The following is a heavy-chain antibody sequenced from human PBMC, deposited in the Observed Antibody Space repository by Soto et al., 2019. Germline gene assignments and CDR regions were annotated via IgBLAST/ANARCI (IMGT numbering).Heavy chain of an antibody. CDR1: GGTFSSYA. CDR2: IIPIFGTA. V-gene: IGHV1-69*13. J-gene: IGHJ5*02. D-gene: IGHD2-15*01. CDR3: ARGGYCSGGSCYWAGFWFDP. Sequence: ASVKVSCKASGGTFSSYAISWVRQAPGQGLEWMGGIIPIFGTANYAQKFQGRVTITADESTSTAYMELSSLRSEDTAVYYCARGGYCSGGSCYWAGFWFDPWGQGTLVTVSS.